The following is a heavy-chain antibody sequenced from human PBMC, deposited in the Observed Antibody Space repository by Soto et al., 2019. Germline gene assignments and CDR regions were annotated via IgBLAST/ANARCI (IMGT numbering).Heavy chain of an antibody. CDR3: TRDIFRTITTVDF. Sequence: EVQLVESGGGLVQPDRSLRLSCVGSGFDFDDHAMSWVRQAPGKGLEWVSGISWNGAFTGYANSVRGRFTISRDDAKNSLFLQMNSLRPEDTAFYYCTRDIFRTITTVDFWGQGTLVTVSS. J-gene: IGHJ4*02. D-gene: IGHD4-4*01. V-gene: IGHV3-9*01. CDR2: ISWNGAFT. CDR1: GFDFDDHA.